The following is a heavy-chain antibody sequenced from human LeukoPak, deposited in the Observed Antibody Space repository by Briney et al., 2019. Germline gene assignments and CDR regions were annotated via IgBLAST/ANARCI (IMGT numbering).Heavy chain of an antibody. Sequence: GASVKVSCKVSGYTLTELSMHWVRQAPGQGLEWLGRINPHSGGTNSAQKFQGRVTMTRDTSISTAYMELNRLRSDDTAVYYCARDPNSSGWKTLFDYWGQGTLVTVSS. D-gene: IGHD6-19*01. CDR1: GYTLTELS. V-gene: IGHV1-2*06. CDR2: INPHSGGT. J-gene: IGHJ4*02. CDR3: ARDPNSSGWKTLFDY.